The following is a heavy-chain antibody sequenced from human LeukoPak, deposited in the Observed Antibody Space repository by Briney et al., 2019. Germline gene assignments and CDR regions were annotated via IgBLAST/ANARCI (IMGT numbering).Heavy chain of an antibody. J-gene: IGHJ4*02. V-gene: IGHV3-21*01. D-gene: IGHD3-22*01. Sequence: GGSLRLSCAASGFTFSSYSMNWVRQAPGKGLEWVSPISSSSSYIYYADSVKGRFTISRDNAKNSLYLQMNSLGAEDTAVYYCAREGGNYYDSSGYYYAPDYWGQGTLVTVSS. CDR3: AREGGNYYDSSGYYYAPDY. CDR1: GFTFSSYS. CDR2: ISSSSSYI.